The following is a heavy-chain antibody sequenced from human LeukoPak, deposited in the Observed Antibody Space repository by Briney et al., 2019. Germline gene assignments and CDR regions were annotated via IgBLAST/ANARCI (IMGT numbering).Heavy chain of an antibody. V-gene: IGHV4-59*01. D-gene: IGHD6-19*01. J-gene: IGHJ5*02. CDR2: IYYSGST. Sequence: PSETLSLTCTVAGGSISSYYWGWIRQPPGKGLEWIGYIYYSGSTNYNPSLKSRVTISVDTSKNQFSLKLSSVTAADTAVYYCARHGYSSGSLAWFDPWSQGTQVTVSS. CDR3: ARHGYSSGSLAWFDP. CDR1: GGSISSYY.